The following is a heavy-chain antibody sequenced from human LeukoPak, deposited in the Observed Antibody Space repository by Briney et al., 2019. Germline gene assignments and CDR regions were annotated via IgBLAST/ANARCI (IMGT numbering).Heavy chain of an antibody. J-gene: IGHJ4*02. D-gene: IGHD1-1*01. CDR3: ASTSGLGGTYYFDY. Sequence: GGSLRLSCPASGFTFSSYAMSWVRQGPGKGLEWVSVISGSGGSTYYADSVKGRFTISRDNSKDTLYMQMNSLRADDTAVYYCASTSGLGGTYYFDYWGQGTLVTVSS. V-gene: IGHV3-23*01. CDR1: GFTFSSYA. CDR2: ISGSGGST.